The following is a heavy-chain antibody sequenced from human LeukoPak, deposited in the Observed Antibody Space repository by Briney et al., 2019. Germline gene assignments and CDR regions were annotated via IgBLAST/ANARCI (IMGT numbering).Heavy chain of an antibody. D-gene: IGHD3-3*01. Sequence: SETLSLTCAVYGGSFSGYYWSWIRQPPGKGLDWIGEINHSGSTNYNPSLKSRVTISVDTSKNQFSLKLSSVTAADTAVYYCASAYYDFWSGYPPPPYYFDYWGQGTLVTVSS. CDR2: INHSGST. V-gene: IGHV4-34*01. CDR3: ASAYYDFWSGYPPPPYYFDY. CDR1: GGSFSGYY. J-gene: IGHJ4*02.